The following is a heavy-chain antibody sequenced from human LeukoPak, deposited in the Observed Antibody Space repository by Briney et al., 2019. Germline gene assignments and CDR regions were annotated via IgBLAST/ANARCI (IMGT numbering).Heavy chain of an antibody. Sequence: SETPSLTCTVSGGSISSSYYYWGWIRQPPGKGLEWIGSLHYSGSTHYNPSLKSRVTISVDRSKNQFSLKLSSVTAADTAVYYCARGGYYDSSGYSFDYWGQGTLVTVSS. CDR3: ARGGYYDSSGYSFDY. V-gene: IGHV4-39*07. CDR2: LHYSGST. CDR1: GGSISSSYYY. J-gene: IGHJ4*02. D-gene: IGHD3-22*01.